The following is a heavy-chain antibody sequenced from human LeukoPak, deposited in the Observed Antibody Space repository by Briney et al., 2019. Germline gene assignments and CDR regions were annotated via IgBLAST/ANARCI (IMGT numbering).Heavy chain of an antibody. V-gene: IGHV3-7*01. Sequence: GGSLRLSCAASGFPFSRYWVSWVRQAPGKGLEWVANINQDGSGKYSLDSVKGRPIISRDNAKNSLYLQMNSLRAEDTAVYYCARLTATTGFDHWGQGLRVTVSS. CDR2: INQDGSGK. CDR3: ARLTATTGFDH. CDR1: GFPFSRYW. J-gene: IGHJ4*02. D-gene: IGHD1-1*01.